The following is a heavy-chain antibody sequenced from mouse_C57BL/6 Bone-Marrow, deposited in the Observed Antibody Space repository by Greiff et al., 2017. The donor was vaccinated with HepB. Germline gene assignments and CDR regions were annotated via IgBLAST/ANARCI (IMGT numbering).Heavy chain of an antibody. Sequence: QVQLQQPGTELVKPGASVKLSCKATGYTFTSYWMHWVKRRPGQGLEWIGNINPCNGGTNYNEKFKSKATLTVDKSSSTAYMQLSSLTSEDSAVYYCARFYYGSSYWYFDVWGTGTTVTVSS. J-gene: IGHJ1*03. CDR3: ARFYYGSSYWYFDV. D-gene: IGHD1-1*01. V-gene: IGHV1-53*01. CDR1: GYTFTSYW. CDR2: INPCNGGT.